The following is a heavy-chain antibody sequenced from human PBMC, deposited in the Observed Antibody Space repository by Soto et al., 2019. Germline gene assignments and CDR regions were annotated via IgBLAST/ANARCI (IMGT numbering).Heavy chain of an antibody. V-gene: IGHV3-30*18. J-gene: IGHJ6*02. D-gene: IGHD6-13*01. CDR3: AKDVQQLLYHYYGMDV. CDR2: ISYDGSNK. Sequence: GGSLRLSCAASGFTFSSYGMHWVRQAPGKGLEWVAVISYDGSNKYYADSVKGRFTISRDNSKNTLYLQMNSLRAEDTAVYYCAKDVQQLLYHYYGMDVWGQGTTVTVSS. CDR1: GFTFSSYG.